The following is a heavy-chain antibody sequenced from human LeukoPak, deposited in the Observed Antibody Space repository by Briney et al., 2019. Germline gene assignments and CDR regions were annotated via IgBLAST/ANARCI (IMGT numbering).Heavy chain of an antibody. CDR3: ARGEIAAVP. V-gene: IGHV4-59*01. D-gene: IGHD6-13*01. J-gene: IGHJ5*02. CDR1: GGSISSYY. Sequence: SETLSLTCTVSGGSISSYYWSWIRQPPGKGLEWIGYIYYSGSTSYNPSLKRRVTISVDTSKNQFSLKLSSVTAADTVVYYCARGEIAAVPWGQGTLVTVSS. CDR2: IYYSGST.